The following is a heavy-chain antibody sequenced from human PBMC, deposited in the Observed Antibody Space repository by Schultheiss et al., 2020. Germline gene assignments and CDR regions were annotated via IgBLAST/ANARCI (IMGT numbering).Heavy chain of an antibody. D-gene: IGHD6-19*01. J-gene: IGHJ6*02. Sequence: ASVKVSCKASGYTFTGYYMHWVRQAPGQGLEWMGWINPNSGGTNYAQKFQGWVTMTRNTSISTAYMELSSLRSEDTAVYYCARGGSSGWTRYYYYGMDVWGQGTTVTVSS. CDR1: GYTFTGYY. CDR2: INPNSGGT. CDR3: ARGGSSGWTRYYYYGMDV. V-gene: IGHV1-2*04.